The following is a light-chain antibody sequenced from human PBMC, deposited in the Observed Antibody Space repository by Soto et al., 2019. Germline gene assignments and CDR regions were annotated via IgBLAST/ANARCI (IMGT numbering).Light chain of an antibody. V-gene: IGKV3-20*01. CDR1: QSISNSN. CDR2: AAS. J-gene: IGKJ1*01. Sequence: EIVLTQSPGTLSLSPGEGAALSCGASQSISNSNLAWYQQKPGQAPRLLVYAASNRATGIPARFSGSGSGTDFTLTISRLEPEDFAIYYCQQYGSPRGTFGQRTKVDIK. CDR3: QQYGSPRGT.